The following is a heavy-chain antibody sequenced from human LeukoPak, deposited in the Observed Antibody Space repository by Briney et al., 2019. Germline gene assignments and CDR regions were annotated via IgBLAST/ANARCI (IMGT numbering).Heavy chain of an antibody. Sequence: GGSLRLSCAASGFTFGSYEMNWVRQAPGKGLEWVSYISSSGTTIYYADSVKGRFTISRDNAKNSLYLQMNSLRAEDTAVYYCARVGVVVAATGNLWFDPWSQGTLVTVSS. V-gene: IGHV3-48*03. CDR3: ARVGVVVAATGNLWFDP. D-gene: IGHD2-15*01. CDR2: ISSSGTTI. CDR1: GFTFGSYE. J-gene: IGHJ5*02.